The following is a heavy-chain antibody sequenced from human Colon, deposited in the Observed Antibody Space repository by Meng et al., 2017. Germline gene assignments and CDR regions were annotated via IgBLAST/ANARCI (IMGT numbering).Heavy chain of an antibody. D-gene: IGHD5-12*01. V-gene: IGHV4-4*02. CDR1: GDSITNHNW. CDR3: ARDSPGGYGYFDS. Sequence: QVQLRESGPALVKPSETLSLTCAVSGDSITNHNWWAWVRQPPGKGLEWIGEIPHRGSSAYNPSLKSRVSMSIDKSKNQFSLKLNSVTAADAAVYYCARDSPGGYGYFDSWGQGTLVTVSS. J-gene: IGHJ4*02. CDR2: IPHRGSS.